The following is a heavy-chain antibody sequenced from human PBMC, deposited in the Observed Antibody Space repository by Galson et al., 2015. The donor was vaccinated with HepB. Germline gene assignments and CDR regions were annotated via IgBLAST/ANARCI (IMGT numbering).Heavy chain of an antibody. CDR2: ISGSGGST. D-gene: IGHD3-10*01. Sequence: SLRLSCAASGFTFSSYAMSWVRQAPGKGLEWVSAISGSGGSTYYADSVKGRFTISRDNSKNTLYLQMNSLRAEDTAVYYCAKDQHYYGSGGGMDVRGQGTTVTVSS. CDR1: GFTFSSYA. CDR3: AKDQHYYGSGGGMDV. J-gene: IGHJ6*02. V-gene: IGHV3-23*01.